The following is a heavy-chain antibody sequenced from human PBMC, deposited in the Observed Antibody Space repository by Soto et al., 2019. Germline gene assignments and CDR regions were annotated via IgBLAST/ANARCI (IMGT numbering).Heavy chain of an antibody. D-gene: IGHD3-10*01. CDR3: ARGAYGSGNGHFDY. J-gene: IGHJ4*02. CDR2: TYYRSKWYN. V-gene: IGHV6-1*01. CDR1: GDSVSSNSAV. Sequence: SQTLSLTCAISGDSVSSNSAVWNWIRQSQSRGLEWLGRTYYRSKWYNDYTVSVKSRITINPDTSKNQFSLQLNSVTPEDTAVYYCARGAYGSGNGHFDYWGQGTLVTVSS.